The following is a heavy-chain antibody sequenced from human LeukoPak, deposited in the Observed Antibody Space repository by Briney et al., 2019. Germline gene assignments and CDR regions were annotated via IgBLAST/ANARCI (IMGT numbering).Heavy chain of an antibody. Sequence: GGSLRLSCAASGFTLSSYAMSWVRQAPGKGLEWVSLISGNAGSTYYADSVKGRFTISRDNSKNTLYLQMNSLRAEDTAVYYCAKAGGWYPDYWGQGTLVTVSS. J-gene: IGHJ4*02. D-gene: IGHD6-19*01. CDR2: ISGNAGST. CDR3: AKAGGWYPDY. V-gene: IGHV3-23*01. CDR1: GFTLSSYA.